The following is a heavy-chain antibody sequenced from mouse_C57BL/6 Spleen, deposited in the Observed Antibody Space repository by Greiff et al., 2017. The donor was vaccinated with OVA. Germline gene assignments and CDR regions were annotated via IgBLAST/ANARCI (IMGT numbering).Heavy chain of an antibody. D-gene: IGHD3-3*01. CDR3: ARRKGLAMDY. V-gene: IGHV1-81*01. CDR1: GYTFTSYG. Sequence: VQLQQSGAELARPGASVKLSCKASGYTFTSYGISWVKQRTGPGLEWIGEIYPRSGNTYYNEKFKGKATLTADKSSSTAYMELRSLTSEDSAVYFCARRKGLAMDYWGQGTSVTVSS. J-gene: IGHJ4*01. CDR2: IYPRSGNT.